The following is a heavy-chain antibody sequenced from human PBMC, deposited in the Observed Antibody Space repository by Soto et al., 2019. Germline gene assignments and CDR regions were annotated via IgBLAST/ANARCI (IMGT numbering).Heavy chain of an antibody. D-gene: IGHD3-9*01. Sequence: QVQLQESGPGLVKPSETLSLTCTVSGGSISSYYWSWIRQPPGKGLEWIGYIYYSGSTNYNPSLKSRVTISVDTSKNQFSLKLSSVTAADTAVYYCARAGVPDILAFAYWGQGTLVTVSS. CDR2: IYYSGST. V-gene: IGHV4-59*08. J-gene: IGHJ4*02. CDR1: GGSISSYY. CDR3: ARAGVPDILAFAY.